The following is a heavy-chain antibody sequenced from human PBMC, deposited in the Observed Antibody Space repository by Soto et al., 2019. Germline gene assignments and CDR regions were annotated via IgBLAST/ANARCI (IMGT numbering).Heavy chain of an antibody. CDR3: ARQYPSSSRHFDH. D-gene: IGHD6-6*01. V-gene: IGHV3-21*01. J-gene: IGHJ4*02. CDR1: GFTFRTYY. CDR2: ISAGSSNI. Sequence: PGGSLRLCCAASGFTFRTYYMIWVRQAPGKGLEWVSSISAGSSNIYYAPSVKGRFTISRDNAKNSLYLQINSLRAEDTAVYYCARQYPSSSRHFDHWGQGTLVTVSS.